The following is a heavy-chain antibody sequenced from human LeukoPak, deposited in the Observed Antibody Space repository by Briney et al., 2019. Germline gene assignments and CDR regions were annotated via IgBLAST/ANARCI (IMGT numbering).Heavy chain of an antibody. V-gene: IGHV3-7*01. CDR3: ARWLYSSGWAIDY. D-gene: IGHD6-19*01. CDR2: IRQDGSAQ. CDR1: GFTFSNYY. Sequence: GGSLRLSCAASGFTFSNYYMNWVRQAPGKGLEWVANIRQDGSAQFYADSVKGRFTISRDNAKNSLYLQMSSLRDEDTAVYYCARWLYSSGWAIDYWGQGTLVTVSS. J-gene: IGHJ4*02.